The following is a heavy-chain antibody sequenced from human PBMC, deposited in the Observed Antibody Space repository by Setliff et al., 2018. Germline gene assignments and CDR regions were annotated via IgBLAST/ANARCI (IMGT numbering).Heavy chain of an antibody. Sequence: PGESLKISCKGSGYRFTTYWIAWVRQKPGKGLEWMGIVYPGDSDTQYSPSFQGQVTISRDTSKNQFSLKLTSVTAADTAVYFCARSLSSGSYWNPRPFYSDSWGQGTLVTVSS. CDR1: GYRFTTYW. V-gene: IGHV5-51*01. CDR3: ARSLSSGSYWNPRPFYSDS. D-gene: IGHD3-10*01. CDR2: VYPGDSDT. J-gene: IGHJ4*02.